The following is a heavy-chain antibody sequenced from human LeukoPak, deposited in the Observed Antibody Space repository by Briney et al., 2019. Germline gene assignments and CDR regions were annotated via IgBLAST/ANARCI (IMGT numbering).Heavy chain of an antibody. CDR1: GYTFNDHY. J-gene: IGHJ4*02. CDR2: VNSKSGHT. V-gene: IGHV1-2*02. D-gene: IGHD1-26*01. CDR3: ASTSLEVGSTQFDH. Sequence: ASVKVSCKTSGYTFNDHYIHWLRQASGQGLEWMGWVNSKSGHTTYAEKFQGRVTLTRDTSSRTVFMELTSLTKDDTAVYYCASTSLEVGSTQFDHWGQGTLVTVSS.